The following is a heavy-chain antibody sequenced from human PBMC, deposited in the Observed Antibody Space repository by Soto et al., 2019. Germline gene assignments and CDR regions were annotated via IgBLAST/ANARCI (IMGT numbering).Heavy chain of an antibody. Sequence: QVQLQESGPGLVNPSQTLSLTCTVSRASVSSGDYYWSWIRQHPGKGLEWIGYISYTGRTYYSPSLQSRLSISVDTSENHFSLKLRSVTAADTAVYYCARGAYNAGSRYGGIDYWGQGTLVTVSS. J-gene: IGHJ4*02. V-gene: IGHV4-31*03. D-gene: IGHD3-3*01. CDR3: ARGAYNAGSRYGGIDY. CDR2: ISYTGRT. CDR1: RASVSSGDYY.